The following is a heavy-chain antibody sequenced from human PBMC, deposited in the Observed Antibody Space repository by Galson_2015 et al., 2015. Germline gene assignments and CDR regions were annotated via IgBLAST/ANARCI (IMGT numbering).Heavy chain of an antibody. CDR2: ISWNSGSI. D-gene: IGHD6-6*01. Sequence: SLRLSCAASGFTFDDYAMHWVRQAPGKGLEWVSGISWNSGSIGYADSVKGRFTISRDNAKNSLYLQMNSLRAEDTALYYCAKEGIAARGGYMDVWGRGTLVTVSS. CDR1: GFTFDDYA. J-gene: IGHJ2*01. V-gene: IGHV3-9*01. CDR3: AKEGIAARGGYMDV.